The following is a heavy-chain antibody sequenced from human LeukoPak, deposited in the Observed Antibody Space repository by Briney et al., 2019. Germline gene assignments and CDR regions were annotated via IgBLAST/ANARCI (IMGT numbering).Heavy chain of an antibody. CDR2: IKQDGSEK. CDR3: AGDPDCSGGSCYGPFDY. CDR1: GFTFSSYW. V-gene: IGHV3-7*01. Sequence: GGSLRLSCAASGFTFSSYWMSWVRQAPGKGLEWVANIKQDGSEKYYVDSVKGRFTISRDNAKNSLYLQMNSLRAEDTAVYYCAGDPDCSGGSCYGPFDYWGQGTLVTVSS. J-gene: IGHJ4*02. D-gene: IGHD2-15*01.